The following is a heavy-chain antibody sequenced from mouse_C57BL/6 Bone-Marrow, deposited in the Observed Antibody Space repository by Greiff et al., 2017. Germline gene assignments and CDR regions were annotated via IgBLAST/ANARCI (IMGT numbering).Heavy chain of an antibody. D-gene: IGHD1-1*01. CDR2: IDPEDGEN. Sequence: VQLQQSGAELVKPGASVELSCTASGFNIKDYYIHWVKQRTEQGLEWIGRIDPEDGENKYAPKFQDKATITADTSSNTAYLQLSSLTSEDTAVYYCTRSLIYYGTNYWGQGTTLTVSS. CDR3: TRSLIYYGTNY. CDR1: GFNIKDYY. V-gene: IGHV14-2*01. J-gene: IGHJ2*01.